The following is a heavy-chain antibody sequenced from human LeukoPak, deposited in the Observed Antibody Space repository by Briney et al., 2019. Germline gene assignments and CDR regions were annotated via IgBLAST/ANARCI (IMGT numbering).Heavy chain of an antibody. D-gene: IGHD3-22*01. Sequence: GGSLRLSCAASGFTFSSYAMSWVRQAPGKGLEWVSAISGSGGSTYYADSVKGWFTISRDNSKNTLYLQMNSLRAEDTAVYYCAKKVTGHDSSGYYNYWGQGTLVTVSS. CDR1: GFTFSSYA. V-gene: IGHV3-23*01. CDR3: AKKVTGHDSSGYYNY. J-gene: IGHJ4*02. CDR2: ISGSGGST.